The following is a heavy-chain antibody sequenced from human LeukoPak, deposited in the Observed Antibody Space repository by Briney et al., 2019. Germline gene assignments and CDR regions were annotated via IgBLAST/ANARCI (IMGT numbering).Heavy chain of an antibody. CDR1: GFTFSSYE. CDR2: ISSSSSTI. J-gene: IGHJ4*02. CDR3: ARDADDSSGYNPPEY. V-gene: IGHV3-48*03. Sequence: PGGSLRLSCAASGFTFSSYEMNWVRQAPGKGLEWVSYISSSSSTIYYADSVKGRFTISRDNAKNSLYLQMNSLRDEDTAVYYCARDADDSSGYNPPEYWGQGTLVTVSS. D-gene: IGHD3-22*01.